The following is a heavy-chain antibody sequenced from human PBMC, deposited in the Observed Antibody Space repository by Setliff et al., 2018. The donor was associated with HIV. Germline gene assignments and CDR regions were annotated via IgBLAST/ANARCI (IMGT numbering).Heavy chain of an antibody. CDR2: IYTSGST. V-gene: IGHV4-4*07. J-gene: IGHJ4*02. CDR1: GGSISDYY. Sequence: PSETLSLTCIVPGGSISDYYWSWIRQSAVKGLEWIGRIYTSGSTNDNPSLKSRITISVDTPNNQFSLRLNSVTAADTAVYYCARLKDYSDGNGYLQFYFDYWGQGTLVTVSS. CDR3: ARLKDYSDGNGYLQFYFDY. D-gene: IGHD3-22*01.